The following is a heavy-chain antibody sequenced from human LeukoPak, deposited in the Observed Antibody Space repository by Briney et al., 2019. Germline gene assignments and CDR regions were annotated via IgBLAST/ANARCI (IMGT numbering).Heavy chain of an antibody. CDR2: ISNRGNS. Sequence: SETLSLTCTVSGDSLSSYYWSWIRQPPGKGLEWIGHISNRGNSNYNPSLKPRVTISTDTSKNQFSLKLTSVTAADRAVYYCARFSDRVSIFGVVNYWLWDWGQGILVTVSS. CDR3: ARFSDRVSIFGVVNYWLWD. D-gene: IGHD3-3*01. J-gene: IGHJ4*02. CDR1: GDSLSSYY. V-gene: IGHV4-59*01.